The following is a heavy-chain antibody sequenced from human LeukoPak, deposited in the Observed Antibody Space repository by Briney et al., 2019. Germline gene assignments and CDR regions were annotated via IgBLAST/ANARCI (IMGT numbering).Heavy chain of an antibody. D-gene: IGHD2-2*01. CDR3: AREARLPAGLRYYYYYYYMDV. V-gene: IGHV4-34*01. J-gene: IGHJ6*03. CDR1: GGSFSGYY. CDR2: INHSGST. Sequence: PSETLSLTCAVYGGSFSGYYWSWIRQPPGKGLEWIGEINHSGSTNYNPSLKSRVTISVDTSKNQFSLKLSSVTAADTAVYYCAREARLPAGLRYYYYYYYMDVWGKGTTVTVSS.